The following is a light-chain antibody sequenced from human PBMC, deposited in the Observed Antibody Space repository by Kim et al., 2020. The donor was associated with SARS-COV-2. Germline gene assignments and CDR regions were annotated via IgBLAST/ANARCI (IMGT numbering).Light chain of an antibody. J-gene: IGKJ1*01. CDR2: SAS. CDR1: QVISSY. V-gene: IGKV1-8*01. CDR3: QQYYTYPWT. Sequence: ASTGVRVTITCRARQVISSYLAWYQQKPGTAPTVLIYSASTLQSGVPSRFSGSGSGTDFTLTISCLQSEDFATYYCQQYYTYPWTFGQGTKVDIK.